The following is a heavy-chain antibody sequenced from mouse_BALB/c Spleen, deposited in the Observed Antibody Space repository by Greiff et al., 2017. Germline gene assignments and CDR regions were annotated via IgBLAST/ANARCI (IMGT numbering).Heavy chain of an antibody. CDR1: GFTFSGFG. D-gene: IGHD1-1*01. CDR3: ARPLDYGSSYGDYYAMDY. CDR2: ISSGSSTT. Sequence: EVKLVESGGGLVQPGGSRKLSCAASGFTFSGFGMHWVRQAPEKGLEWVAYISSGSSTTYYADTVKGRFTISRDNPKNTLFLQMTSLRSEDTAMYYCARPLDYGSSYGDYYAMDYWGQGTSVTVSS. V-gene: IGHV5-17*02. J-gene: IGHJ4*01.